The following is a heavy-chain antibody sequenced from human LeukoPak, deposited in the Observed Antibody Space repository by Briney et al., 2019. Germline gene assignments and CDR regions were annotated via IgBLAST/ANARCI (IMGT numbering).Heavy chain of an antibody. Sequence: ASVKVSCKASGYTFSSYGFSWVRQAPGQGLEWMGWINAYNVNTNYAQNLQGRVTMTTDTSTSTAYMELRSLRSDDTAVYYCARRQGTTLNFDYWGQGTLVTVSS. CDR1: GYTFSSYG. CDR3: ARRQGTTLNFDY. D-gene: IGHD1-1*01. J-gene: IGHJ4*02. V-gene: IGHV1-18*01. CDR2: INAYNVNT.